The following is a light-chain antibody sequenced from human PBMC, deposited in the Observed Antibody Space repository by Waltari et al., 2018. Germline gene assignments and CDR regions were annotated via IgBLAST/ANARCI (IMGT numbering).Light chain of an antibody. CDR3: QTWGTGPWV. V-gene: IGLV4-69*01. CDR1: SGHSSYA. CDR2: LNSGGSH. Sequence: QLVLTQSPSASASLGASVKLTCTLSSGHSSYAIAWQQQQPEKGPRYLMKLNSGGSHSKGDGIPDRFSGSSSGAERYLTISSLQSEDEADYYCQTWGTGPWVFGGGTKLTVL. J-gene: IGLJ3*02.